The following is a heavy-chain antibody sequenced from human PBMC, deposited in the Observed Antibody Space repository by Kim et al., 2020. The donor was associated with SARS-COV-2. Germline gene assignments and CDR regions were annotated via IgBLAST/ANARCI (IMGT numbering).Heavy chain of an antibody. V-gene: IGHV1-8*01. J-gene: IGHJ4*02. Sequence: ASVKVSCKASGYTFTSYDINWVRQATGQGLEWMGWMNPNSGNTGYAQKFQGRVTMTRNTSISTAYMELSSLRSEDTAVYYCARGSRRITMIVVVRVLEYYFDYWGQGTLVTVSS. CDR2: MNPNSGNT. CDR3: ARGSRRITMIVVVRVLEYYFDY. D-gene: IGHD3-22*01. CDR1: GYTFTSYD.